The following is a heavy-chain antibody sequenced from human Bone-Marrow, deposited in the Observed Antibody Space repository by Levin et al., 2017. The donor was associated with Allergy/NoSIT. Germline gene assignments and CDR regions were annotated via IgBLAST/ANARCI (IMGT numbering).Heavy chain of an antibody. Sequence: PGGSLRLSCAASGFVFSTYSVNWVRQAPGKGLEWVSAISSSGSHVYYADSVKGRFTLSRDNAKNSLSLQMNSLRAEDTAVYYCATDIWGIRTYSPNSFDAWGQGTLVTVSS. CDR2: ISSSGSHV. J-gene: IGHJ5*01. D-gene: IGHD2-21*01. CDR1: GFVFSTYS. V-gene: IGHV3-21*01. CDR3: ATDIWGIRTYSPNSFDA.